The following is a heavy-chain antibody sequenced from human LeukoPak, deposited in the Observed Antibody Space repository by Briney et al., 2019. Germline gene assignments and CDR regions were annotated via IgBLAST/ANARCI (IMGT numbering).Heavy chain of an antibody. CDR3: ARHRSKWLQSSFDY. V-gene: IGHV4-34*12. D-gene: IGHD5-24*01. Sequence: SETLSLTCAVYGGSFGGYYWSWIRQPPGKGLEWIGSIFYSGNTYDNPSLKSRVTISVDTSKNQFSLKLNSVTAADTAVYYCARHRSKWLQSSFDYWGQGTLVTVSS. J-gene: IGHJ4*02. CDR2: IFYSGNT. CDR1: GGSFGGYY.